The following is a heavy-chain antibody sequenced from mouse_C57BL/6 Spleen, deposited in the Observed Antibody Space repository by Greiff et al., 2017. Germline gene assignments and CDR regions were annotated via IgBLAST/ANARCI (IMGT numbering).Heavy chain of an antibody. CDR3: ARTTVVAGAMDY. CDR2: LDPSDSYT. CDR1: GYTFTSYW. D-gene: IGHD1-1*01. J-gene: IGHJ4*01. V-gene: IGHV1-50*01. Sequence: QVQLQQPGAELVKPGASVKLSCKASGYTFTSYWMQWVKQRPGQGLEWIGELDPSDSYTNYNQKFKGKATLTVDTSSRTADMQRSRLTSVDSAVYYCARTTVVAGAMDYRGQGTSVTVSS.